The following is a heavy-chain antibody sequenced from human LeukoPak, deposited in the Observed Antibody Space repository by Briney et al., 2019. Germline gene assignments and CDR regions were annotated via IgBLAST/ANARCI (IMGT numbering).Heavy chain of an antibody. D-gene: IGHD5-24*01. J-gene: IGHJ3*02. CDR2: IHYSGST. Sequence: SETLSLTCTVSGGSIRSYYWSWIRQPPGEGLEWIGYIHYSGSTNYNPSLKSRVTISVDTSKNQFSLKLSSVTAADTAVYYCAREAREGHVFDIWGQGTMVTVSS. V-gene: IGHV4-59*01. CDR3: AREAREGHVFDI. CDR1: GGSIRSYY.